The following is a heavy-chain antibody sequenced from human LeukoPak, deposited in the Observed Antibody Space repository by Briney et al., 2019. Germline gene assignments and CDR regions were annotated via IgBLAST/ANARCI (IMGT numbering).Heavy chain of an antibody. V-gene: IGHV4-4*07. Sequence: PSETLSLTCTVSGGSISSYYWSWIRQPAGKGLEWVGRIYTSGSTNYNPSLKSRVTMSVDTSKNQFSLKLSSVTAADTAVYYCARAGPNTVTTHYVYYYYHMDVWGKGTTVTVSS. J-gene: IGHJ6*03. CDR3: ARAGPNTVTTHYVYYYYHMDV. CDR2: IYTSGST. CDR1: GGSISSYY. D-gene: IGHD4-11*01.